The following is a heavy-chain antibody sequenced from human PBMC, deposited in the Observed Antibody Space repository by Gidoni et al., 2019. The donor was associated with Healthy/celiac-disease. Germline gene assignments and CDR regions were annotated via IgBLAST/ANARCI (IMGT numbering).Heavy chain of an antibody. Sequence: QVQLQESGPGLVKPSGTLSLTCAVSGGSISSSNWWSWVRQPPGKGLEWIGEIYHSGSTNYNPSLKSRVTISVDKSKNQFSLKLNSVTAADTAVYYCARWGDYYYYDSSGYYRRLKGFDYWGQGTLVTVSS. CDR2: IYHSGST. J-gene: IGHJ4*02. V-gene: IGHV4-4*02. CDR3: ARWGDYYYYDSSGYYRRLKGFDY. CDR1: GGSISSSNW. D-gene: IGHD3-22*01.